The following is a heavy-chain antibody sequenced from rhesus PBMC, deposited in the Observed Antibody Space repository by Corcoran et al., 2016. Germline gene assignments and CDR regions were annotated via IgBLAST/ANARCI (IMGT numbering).Heavy chain of an antibody. CDR2: IGGSSGST. CDR1: GYSISSGYG. D-gene: IGHD1-44*02. CDR3: AGRIVGATLDY. V-gene: IGHV4-127*01. J-gene: IGHJ4*01. Sequence: QVQLQESGPGLVKPSETLSLTCAVSGYSISSGYGWSWIRQPPGKGLEWIGYIGGSSGSTNYNPSLKSRVTISKDTAKNQFSLKLSSVTAAVTTVYYCAGRIVGATLDYWGQGVLVTVSS.